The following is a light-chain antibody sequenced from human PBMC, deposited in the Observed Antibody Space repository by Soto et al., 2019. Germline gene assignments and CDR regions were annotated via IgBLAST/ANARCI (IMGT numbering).Light chain of an antibody. V-gene: IGKV1-27*01. CDR2: GAS. CDR1: QDIGNF. CDR3: QKYNSAPIT. Sequence: IQMTQSPSSLSASPGDSVTITCRASQDIGNFLAWYQQKPGTVAKLLIYGASTLQSGVPSRFRGSGSETNFTLTIASMQAEDAASYYCQKYNSAPITFGGGTKVELK. J-gene: IGKJ4*01.